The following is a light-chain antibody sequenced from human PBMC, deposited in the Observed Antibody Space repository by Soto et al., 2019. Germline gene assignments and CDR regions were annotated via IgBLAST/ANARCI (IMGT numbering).Light chain of an antibody. CDR3: ATWDDSLSGYVV. Sequence: QSVLTQPPSASGTPGQRVTISCSGSSSNIGSNYVYWYQQFPGTAPKLLIQRNNERPSGVPDRFSGSKSGTSASLAISGLRSEDEADYYCATWDDSLSGYVVFGGGTKVTVL. CDR2: RNN. CDR1: SSNIGSNY. J-gene: IGLJ2*01. V-gene: IGLV1-47*01.